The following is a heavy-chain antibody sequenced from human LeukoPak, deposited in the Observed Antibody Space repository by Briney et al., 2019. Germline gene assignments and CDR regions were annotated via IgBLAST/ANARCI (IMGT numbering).Heavy chain of an antibody. J-gene: IGHJ4*02. Sequence: PGGNLSFYCAASGFTFSSYWMSWVRPAPGQGLKWVANIKQDGSEKYYEDYVKGRFTISRDNAKNSLYLQMNSLRAEDTAVYYCAREAGVGGVIVLPFDYWGQGTLVTVSS. CDR2: IKQDGSEK. D-gene: IGHD3-16*02. V-gene: IGHV3-7*01. CDR3: AREAGVGGVIVLPFDY. CDR1: GFTFSSYW.